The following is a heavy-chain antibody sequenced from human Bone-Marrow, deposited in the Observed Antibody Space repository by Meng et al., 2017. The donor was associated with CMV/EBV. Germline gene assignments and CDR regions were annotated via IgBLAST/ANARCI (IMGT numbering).Heavy chain of an antibody. V-gene: IGHV3-53*01. D-gene: IGHD4-23*01. J-gene: IGHJ3*02. CDR1: GFTVSSNY. Sequence: GESLKISCAASGFTVSSNYMSWVRQAPGKGLEWVSVIYSGGSTYYADSVKGRFTISRDNSKNTLCLQMNSLRAEDTAVYYCAKDTETVVTFDAFDIWGQGTMVTVSS. CDR3: AKDTETVVTFDAFDI. CDR2: IYSGGST.